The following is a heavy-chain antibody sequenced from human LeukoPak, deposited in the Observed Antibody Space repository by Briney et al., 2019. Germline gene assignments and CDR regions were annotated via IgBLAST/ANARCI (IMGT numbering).Heavy chain of an antibody. Sequence: GGSLRLPCAASGFTFSSYSMNWVRQAPGKGLEWVSSISSSSSYIYYADSVKGRFTISRGNAKNSLYLQMNSLRAEDTAVYYCARDHSSSWYLDAFDIWGQGTMVTVSS. V-gene: IGHV3-21*01. CDR1: GFTFSSYS. D-gene: IGHD6-13*01. CDR2: ISSSSSYI. J-gene: IGHJ3*02. CDR3: ARDHSSSWYLDAFDI.